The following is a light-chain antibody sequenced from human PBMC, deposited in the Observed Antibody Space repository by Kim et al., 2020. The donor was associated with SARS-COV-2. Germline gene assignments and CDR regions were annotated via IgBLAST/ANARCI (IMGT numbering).Light chain of an antibody. Sequence: GQSVTVSCTGTSSDVGGYNYVSWYQQHPGKAPKLMIYDVSKRPSGVPDRFSGSKSGNTASLTISGLQAEDEADYYCYSYAGTYTWVFGGGTKVTVL. V-gene: IGLV2-11*01. CDR1: SSDVGGYNY. J-gene: IGLJ3*02. CDR3: YSYAGTYTWV. CDR2: DVS.